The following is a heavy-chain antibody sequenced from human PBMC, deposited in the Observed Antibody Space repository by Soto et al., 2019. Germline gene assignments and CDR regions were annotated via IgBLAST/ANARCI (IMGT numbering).Heavy chain of an antibody. Sequence: QVQLVESGGGVVQPGRSLRLSCASSGFTFSSYGMHCVRQAPGKGLEWVAVISYDGSNKYYADSVKGRFTISRDNSKNTLYLQMNSLRAEDTAVYYCAKDLVAAAGISFGAFDIWGQGTMVTVSS. V-gene: IGHV3-30*18. CDR1: GFTFSSYG. J-gene: IGHJ3*02. CDR3: AKDLVAAAGISFGAFDI. CDR2: ISYDGSNK. D-gene: IGHD6-13*01.